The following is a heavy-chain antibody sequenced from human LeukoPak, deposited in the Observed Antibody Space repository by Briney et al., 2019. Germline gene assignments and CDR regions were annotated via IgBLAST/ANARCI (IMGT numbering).Heavy chain of an antibody. J-gene: IGHJ3*02. Sequence: GGSLRLSCAASGFTFSTYSMHWVRQAPGKGLEWVSSIDSNSASIYYADSVKGRFTISRDNAKNSLYLQMNSLRAEDTAVYYCAKRDTTMAKGAFDIWGQGTTVTVSS. V-gene: IGHV3-21*04. D-gene: IGHD5-18*01. CDR3: AKRDTTMAKGAFDI. CDR1: GFTFSTYS. CDR2: IDSNSASI.